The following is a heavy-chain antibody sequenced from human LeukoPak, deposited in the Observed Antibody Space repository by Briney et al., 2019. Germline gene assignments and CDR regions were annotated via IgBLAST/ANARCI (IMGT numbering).Heavy chain of an antibody. V-gene: IGHV4-59*01. CDR3: AAIPSYDYVWGSYSFYFDY. CDR1: GGSISSYY. CDR2: IYYSGST. D-gene: IGHD3-16*01. Sequence: SETLSLTCTVSGGSISSYYWSWIRQPPGKGLEWIGYIYYSGSTNYNPSLKSRVTISVDTSKNQFSPKLSSVTAADTAVYYCAAIPSYDYVWGSYSFYFDYWGQGTLVTVSS. J-gene: IGHJ4*02.